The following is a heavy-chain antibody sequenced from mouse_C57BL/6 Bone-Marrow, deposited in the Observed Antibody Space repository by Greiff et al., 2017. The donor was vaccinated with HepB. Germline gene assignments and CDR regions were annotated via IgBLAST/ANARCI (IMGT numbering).Heavy chain of an antibody. V-gene: IGHV1-82*01. D-gene: IGHD3-2*02. CDR3: ARSGTAQAPRVFDY. CDR1: GYAFSSSW. CDR2: IYPGDGDT. Sequence: QVQLQQSGPELVKPGASVKISCKASGYAFSSSWMNWVKQRPGKGLEWIGRIYPGDGDTNYNGKFKGKATLTADKSSSTAYMQLSSLTSEDSAVYFCARSGTAQAPRVFDYWGQGTTLTVSS. J-gene: IGHJ2*01.